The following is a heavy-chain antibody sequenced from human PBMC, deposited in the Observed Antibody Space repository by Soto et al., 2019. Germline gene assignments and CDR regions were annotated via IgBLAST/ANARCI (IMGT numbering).Heavy chain of an antibody. CDR2: VYYSGST. Sequence: PSETLSLTCSVSGGSISSGDYHWSWIRQPPGKGLEWIGAVYYSGSTFYNPSLKSRITISVDTSNNQFSLKLTSVTAADTAVYYCARVHVMVVAGSTFDYWGHGTLVTVSS. CDR3: ARVHVMVVAGSTFDY. V-gene: IGHV4-30-4*01. J-gene: IGHJ4*01. CDR1: GGSISSGDYH. D-gene: IGHD6-19*01.